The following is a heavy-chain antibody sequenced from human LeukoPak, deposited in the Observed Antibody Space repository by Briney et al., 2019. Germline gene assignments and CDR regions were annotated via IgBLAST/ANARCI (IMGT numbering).Heavy chain of an antibody. D-gene: IGHD3-22*01. Sequence: GGSLRLSCAASGFTFSSYSMNWVRQAPGKGLEWVSSISSSSSYIYYADSVKGRFTISRDNAKNSLYLQMNSPRAEDTAVYYCARDLDDSSGYPDYWGQGTLVTVSS. CDR3: ARDLDDSSGYPDY. V-gene: IGHV3-21*01. J-gene: IGHJ4*02. CDR2: ISSSSSYI. CDR1: GFTFSSYS.